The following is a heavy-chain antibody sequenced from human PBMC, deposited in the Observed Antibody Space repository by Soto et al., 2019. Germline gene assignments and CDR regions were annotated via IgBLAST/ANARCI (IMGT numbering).Heavy chain of an antibody. J-gene: IGHJ4*02. CDR2: IWYDGSNK. D-gene: IGHD4-17*01. Sequence: PGGSLRLSCAASGFTFSSYAMHWVRQAPGKGLEWVAVIWYDGSNKYYADSVKGRFTMSRDNSKNTLYLQMNSLRAEDTAVYYCARDLLDYGNYFGDFDYWGQGTLVTVSS. CDR3: ARDLLDYGNYFGDFDY. CDR1: GFTFSSYA. V-gene: IGHV3-33*01.